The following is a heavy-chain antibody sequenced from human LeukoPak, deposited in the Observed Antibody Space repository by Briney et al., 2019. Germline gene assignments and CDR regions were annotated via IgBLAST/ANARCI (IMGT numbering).Heavy chain of an antibody. CDR2: INPNSGGT. D-gene: IGHD6-19*01. CDR3: ARLQGPYSSGWAFDY. CDR1: GYTFTVYY. J-gene: IGHJ4*02. V-gene: IGHV1-2*04. Sequence: ASVKVSCTASGYTFTVYYMHWVRQAPGQGLEWMGWINPNSGGTNYAQKFQGWVTMTRDTSISTAYMELSRPRSDDTAVYYCARLQGPYSSGWAFDYWGQGTLVTVPS.